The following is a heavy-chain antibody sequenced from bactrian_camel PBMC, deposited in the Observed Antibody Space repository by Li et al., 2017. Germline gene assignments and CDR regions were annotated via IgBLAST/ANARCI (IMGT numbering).Heavy chain of an antibody. Sequence: VQLVESGGGSVQAGGSLRLSCAASGYTYSSYCMGWFRQAPGKEREGVAAIDSDGSTTYIDSVKDRFTISRDNTKSTLYLQMNGLKPEDTGMYYCAADYRRGPVASGALIPTVTYRGHGTQVTVS. CDR2: IDSDGST. J-gene: IGHJ4*01. D-gene: IGHD4*01. CDR1: GYTYSSYC. V-gene: IGHV3S55*01.